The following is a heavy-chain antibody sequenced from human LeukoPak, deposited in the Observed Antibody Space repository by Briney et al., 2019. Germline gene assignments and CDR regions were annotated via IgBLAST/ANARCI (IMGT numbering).Heavy chain of an antibody. CDR2: IYSGGST. CDR3: ARDLRVVVAADEDYYGMDV. CDR1: GFTLSSNY. D-gene: IGHD2-15*01. Sequence: GGSLRLSCAPSGFTLSSNYMSWVRHAPGGGLEWVSVIYSGGSTYYADYVKGRFTISRHNSKNTLYLQMNSLRAGDTAVYYCARDLRVVVAADEDYYGMDVWGQGTTVTVSS. J-gene: IGHJ6*02. V-gene: IGHV3-53*04.